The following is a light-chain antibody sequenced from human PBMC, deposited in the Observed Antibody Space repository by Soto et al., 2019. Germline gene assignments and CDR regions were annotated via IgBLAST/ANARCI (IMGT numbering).Light chain of an antibody. CDR3: AAWDDSLNGVV. J-gene: IGLJ2*01. CDR1: SSNIGSNT. V-gene: IGLV1-44*01. CDR2: SNN. Sequence: QSVLPQPPSASGTPGQRVTISCSGSSSNIGSNTVNWYQQLPGTAHKLLFYSNNQRPSGVPDRFSGSKSGTSASLAISGLQSEDEADYYCAAWDDSLNGVVFGGGTKVTVL.